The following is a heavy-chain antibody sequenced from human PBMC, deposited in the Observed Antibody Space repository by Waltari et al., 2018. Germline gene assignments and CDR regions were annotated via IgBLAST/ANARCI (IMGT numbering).Heavy chain of an antibody. CDR2: MNPNSGNT. CDR1: GYTFTSYD. Sequence: QVQLVQSGAEVKKPGASVKVSCKASGYTFTSYDINWVRQATGQGLEWMGWMNPNSGNTGYAQKFQGRVTMTRNTSISTAYMELSSLRSEDTAVYYCAGSPRRVRGVIWYYGMDVWGQGTTVTVSS. D-gene: IGHD3-10*01. V-gene: IGHV1-8*01. CDR3: AGSPRRVRGVIWYYGMDV. J-gene: IGHJ6*02.